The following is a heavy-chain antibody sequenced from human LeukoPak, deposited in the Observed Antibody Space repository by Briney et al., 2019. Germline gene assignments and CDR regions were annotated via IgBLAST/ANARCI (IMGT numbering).Heavy chain of an antibody. D-gene: IGHD1-1*01. CDR2: IYSNDKK. Sequence: SGPTLVKPTQTLTLTCSFSGFSLSTRGVGVGWIRQPPGKALEWLALIYSNDKKHYKSSLKTRLTITKDTSKNQVVLKMTNMDPVDTATYFCAHTGERPGEDFDYWGQGTLVTVSS. V-gene: IGHV2-5*01. CDR3: AHTGERPGEDFDY. J-gene: IGHJ4*02. CDR1: GFSLSTRGVG.